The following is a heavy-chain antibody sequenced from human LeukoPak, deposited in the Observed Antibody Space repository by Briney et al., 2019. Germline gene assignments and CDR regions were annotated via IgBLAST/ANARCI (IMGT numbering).Heavy chain of an antibody. Sequence: GGSLRLSCAASGFTVSSNYMSWVRQAPGKGLEWVSAISGSGGSTYYADSVKGRFTISRDNSKNTLYLQMNSLRAEDTAVYYCAKAGNKGRLLNLVYWGQGTLVTVSS. CDR1: GFTVSSNY. J-gene: IGHJ4*02. CDR2: ISGSGGST. V-gene: IGHV3-23*01. D-gene: IGHD4-23*01. CDR3: AKAGNKGRLLNLVY.